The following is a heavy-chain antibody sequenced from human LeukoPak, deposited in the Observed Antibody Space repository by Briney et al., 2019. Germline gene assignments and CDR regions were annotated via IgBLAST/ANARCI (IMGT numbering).Heavy chain of an antibody. V-gene: IGHV1-69*04. CDR1: GGTFSSYA. J-gene: IGHJ4*02. CDR2: ISRILGIT. D-gene: IGHD5-18*01. Sequence: SVKVSCKASGGTFSSYAISWVRQAPGQGLEWMGRISRILGITNYAQKFQGRVTITADKSTSTAYMELSSLRSEDTAVYYCARPARGYSYGYVVPSFDYWGQGTLVTVSA. CDR3: ARPARGYSYGYVVPSFDY.